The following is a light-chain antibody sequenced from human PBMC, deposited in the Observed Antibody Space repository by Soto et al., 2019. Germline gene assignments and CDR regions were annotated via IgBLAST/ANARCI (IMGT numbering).Light chain of an antibody. J-gene: IGKJ3*01. CDR3: QQYGDSPLT. CDR2: AAS. Sequence: EILLTQSPSTLSLSPGEGVTLSCRASQSVTVNSLAWYQQKPGQAPRLLIYAASTRAAAVPDRFTGSGSGTDFALTISRLEPEDFGVYSCQQYGDSPLTSGPGTKVDIK. CDR1: QSVTVNS. V-gene: IGKV3-20*01.